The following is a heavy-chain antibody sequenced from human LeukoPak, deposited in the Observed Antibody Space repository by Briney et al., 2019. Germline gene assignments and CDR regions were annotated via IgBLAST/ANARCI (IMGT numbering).Heavy chain of an antibody. J-gene: IGHJ4*02. Sequence: SVNVSCKASVGTFSSYAISWVRQAPGQGLEWMGGIIPLFGAAQYAQRFQGRVTITTDEFTTTAYLELSSLRSDDTAVYYCARGAGTRPIHYWGQGTLVTVSS. CDR1: VGTFSSYA. D-gene: IGHD1-7*01. CDR3: ARGAGTRPIHY. CDR2: IIPLFGAA. V-gene: IGHV1-69*05.